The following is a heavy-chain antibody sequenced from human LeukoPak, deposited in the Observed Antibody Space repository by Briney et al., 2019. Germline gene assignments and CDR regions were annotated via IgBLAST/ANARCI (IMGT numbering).Heavy chain of an antibody. CDR3: TRQYSGSPGD. Sequence: GGSLRLSCAASGFTFSSYGMHWVRQAPGKGLEWVVVIWYDGSNKYYADSVKGRFTISRDNSKNTLYLQMNSLRVEDTAVYYCTRQYSGSPGDWGQGTLVTVSS. D-gene: IGHD1-26*01. V-gene: IGHV3-33*01. J-gene: IGHJ4*02. CDR1: GFTFSSYG. CDR2: IWYDGSNK.